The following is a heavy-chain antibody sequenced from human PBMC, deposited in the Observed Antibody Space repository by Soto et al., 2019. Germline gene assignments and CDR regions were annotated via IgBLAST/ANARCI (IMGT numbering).Heavy chain of an antibody. D-gene: IGHD5-12*01. CDR3: ARAFGGLRPFDY. V-gene: IGHV1-3*01. CDR2: INAGNGNT. Sequence: QVQLVQSGAEVKKPGASVQVSCKASGYTFTSYAMHWVRQAPGQRLEWMGWINAGNGNTKYSQKLQGRVTITRDTSASTAYMELSSLRSEDTAVYYGARAFGGLRPFDYWGQGTLVTVSA. J-gene: IGHJ4*02. CDR1: GYTFTSYA.